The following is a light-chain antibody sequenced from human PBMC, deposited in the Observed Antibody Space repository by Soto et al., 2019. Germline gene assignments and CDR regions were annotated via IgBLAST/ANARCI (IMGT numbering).Light chain of an antibody. CDR2: LEGSGSY. V-gene: IGLV4-60*02. CDR1: SGHSSYI. CDR3: ETWDSNTHRV. Sequence: QSVLTQSSSASASLGSSVKLTCTLSSGHSSYIIAWHQQQPGKAPRYLMKLEGSGSYNKGSGVPDRFSGSSSGADRYLTISNLQFEDEADYYCETWDSNTHRVFGTGTKLTVL. J-gene: IGLJ1*01.